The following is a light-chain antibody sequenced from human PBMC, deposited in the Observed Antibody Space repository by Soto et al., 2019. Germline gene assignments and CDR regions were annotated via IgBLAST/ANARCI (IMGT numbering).Light chain of an antibody. V-gene: IGKV1-39*01. CDR2: AAS. CDR3: QQSYSTPLT. J-gene: IGKJ4*01. CDR1: QSISSY. Sequence: DIQMTQSPSSLSASVGDRVTITCRASQSISSYLNWYQQKPGKAPKLLIYAASSLQSGVPSRFSGSGSRTDFTLTIRSLQPEDFATYYCQQSYSTPLTFGGGTTVDIK.